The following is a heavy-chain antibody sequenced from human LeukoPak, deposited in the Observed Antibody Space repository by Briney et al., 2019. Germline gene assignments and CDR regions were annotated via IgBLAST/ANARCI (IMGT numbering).Heavy chain of an antibody. J-gene: IGHJ4*02. CDR1: GLTFSTYW. Sequence: GGSLRLSCAACGLTFSTYWMSWVRQAPGKGLEWVANIKEDGNRIYYVDSVKGRFTISRENAKNSLYLQMSSLRAEDTAVYYCARGGWYYFEYWGQGVLVTVSS. V-gene: IGHV3-7*01. CDR3: ARGGWYYFEY. CDR2: IKEDGNRI.